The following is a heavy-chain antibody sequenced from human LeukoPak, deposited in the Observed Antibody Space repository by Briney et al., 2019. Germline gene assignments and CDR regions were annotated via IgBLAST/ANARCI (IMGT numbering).Heavy chain of an antibody. D-gene: IGHD1-1*01. J-gene: IGHJ4*02. CDR3: AREQGSNWITDY. Sequence: GGSLRLSCAVSGFTFSDYYMSWIRQAPGKGLEWLSYISRGGSTIYYADSVKGRFTISRDNAKDSLYLQMNSLRAEDTAVYYCAREQGSNWITDYWGQGTLVTVSS. V-gene: IGHV3-11*01. CDR1: GFTFSDYY. CDR2: ISRGGSTI.